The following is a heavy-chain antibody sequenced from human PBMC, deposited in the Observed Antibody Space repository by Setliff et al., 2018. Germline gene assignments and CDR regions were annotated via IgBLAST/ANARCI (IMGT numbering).Heavy chain of an antibody. CDR2: INHSGST. D-gene: IGHD1-1*01. J-gene: IGHJ4*02. Sequence: SETLSLTCAVYGGSFSGYSWSWIRQPPGKGLEWIGKINHSGSTNYNPSLKSRVTISIDTSKNQFSLKLSSVTAADTAVYYCATDGVQNYNLDYWGQGTLVTVSS. V-gene: IGHV4-34*01. CDR1: GGSFSGYS. CDR3: ATDGVQNYNLDY.